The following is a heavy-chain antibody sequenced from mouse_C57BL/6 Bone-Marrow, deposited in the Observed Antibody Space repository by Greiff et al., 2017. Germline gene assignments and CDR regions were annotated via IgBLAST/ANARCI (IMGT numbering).Heavy chain of an antibody. V-gene: IGHV1-81*01. D-gene: IGHD2-4*01. CDR3: AREYDYVSSY. J-gene: IGHJ3*01. CDR1: GYTFTSYG. Sequence: QVQLKQSGAELARPGASVKLSCKASGYTFTSYGISWVKQSTGQGLEWIGEIYPSSGNTDYNEKFKGKATLTAYKSSSTAYMELRSLTSEDSAVFFCAREYDYVSSYWGQGTLVTVSA. CDR2: IYPSSGNT.